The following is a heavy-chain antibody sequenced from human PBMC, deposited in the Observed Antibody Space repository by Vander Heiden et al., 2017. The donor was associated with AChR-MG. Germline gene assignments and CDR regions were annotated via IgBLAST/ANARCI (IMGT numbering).Heavy chain of an antibody. V-gene: IGHV4-31*03. Sequence: QVQLQESGPGLLRSSQTLSLTCSVSGGSISRGTNYWSWIRQHPEKGLEWIGYFYYRGTTYNNTSIGSRATMSVDTSRNQFSLKLTSVTAADTAVYYWARGLDYDSSGYFFDSWGQGILVTVSS. CDR2: FYYRGTT. D-gene: IGHD3-22*01. CDR3: ARGLDYDSSGYFFDS. CDR1: GGSISRGTNY. J-gene: IGHJ4*02.